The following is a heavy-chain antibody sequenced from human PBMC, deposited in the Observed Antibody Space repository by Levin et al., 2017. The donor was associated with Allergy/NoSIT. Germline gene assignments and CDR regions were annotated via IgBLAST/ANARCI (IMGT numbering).Heavy chain of an antibody. CDR2: IYYSGST. V-gene: IGHV4-39*01. CDR3: ARPDGGYSGYDVGAFDI. D-gene: IGHD5-12*01. J-gene: IGHJ3*02. Sequence: SQTLSLTCTVSGGSISSSSYYWGWIRQPPGKGLEWIGSIYYSGSTYYNPSLKSRVTISVDTSKNQFSLKLSSVTAADTAVYYCARPDGGYSGYDVGAFDIWGQGTMVTVSS. CDR1: GGSISSSSYY.